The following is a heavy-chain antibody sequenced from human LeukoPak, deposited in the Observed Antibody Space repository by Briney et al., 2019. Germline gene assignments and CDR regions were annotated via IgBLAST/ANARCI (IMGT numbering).Heavy chain of an antibody. CDR3: VRGIYCSSTSCQVSGYMDV. V-gene: IGHV4-59*08. CDR2: IYYTGSI. J-gene: IGHJ6*03. D-gene: IGHD2-2*01. CDR1: GESVSGFY. Sequence: SETLSLTCAVSGESVSGFYWNWIRQPPGKGLEWIGYIYYTGSINYNPSLKSRVTISIDTSKNQFSLKLSSVTAADTAVYYCVRGIYCSSTSCQVSGYMDVWGKGTTVTVSS.